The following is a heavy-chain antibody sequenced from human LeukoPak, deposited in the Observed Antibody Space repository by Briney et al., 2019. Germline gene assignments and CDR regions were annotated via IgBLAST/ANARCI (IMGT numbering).Heavy chain of an antibody. CDR1: GFTFSSYS. V-gene: IGHV3-21*04. Sequence: GGSLRLSCVVSGFTFSSYSMNWVRQAPGKGLEWVSSISSSSSYKHYADSVKGRFTISRDNAKNSLYLQMNSLRAEDTAVYYCAKAKINFIAVAGTFDYWGQGTLVTVSS. CDR3: AKAKINFIAVAGTFDY. J-gene: IGHJ4*02. D-gene: IGHD6-19*01. CDR2: ISSSSSYK.